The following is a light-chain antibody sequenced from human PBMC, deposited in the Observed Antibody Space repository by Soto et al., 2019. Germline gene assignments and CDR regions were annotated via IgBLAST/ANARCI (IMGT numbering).Light chain of an antibody. CDR1: QSISSY. Sequence: DIQMTQSPSSLSASVGDRVTITCRASQSISSYLNWYQQKPGKAPKLLIYAASSLQSGVPSRFSGRGSGTDFTLTISSLQPEDFVTYYCQQSYRPLTFGGGTQVEIK. J-gene: IGKJ4*01. CDR2: AAS. V-gene: IGKV1-39*01. CDR3: QQSYRPLT.